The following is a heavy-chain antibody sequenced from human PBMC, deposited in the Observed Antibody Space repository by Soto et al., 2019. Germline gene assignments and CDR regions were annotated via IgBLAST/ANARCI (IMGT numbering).Heavy chain of an antibody. Sequence: SETLALTCTVSGVSISSYYWSWIRQPPGKGLEWIGYIYYSGSTNYNPSLKSRVTISVDTSKNQFSLKLSSVTAADTAVYYCARSRGGYFDYWGQGTLVSVSS. V-gene: IGHV4-59*01. CDR1: GVSISSYY. D-gene: IGHD3-22*01. J-gene: IGHJ4*02. CDR2: IYYSGST. CDR3: ARSRGGYFDY.